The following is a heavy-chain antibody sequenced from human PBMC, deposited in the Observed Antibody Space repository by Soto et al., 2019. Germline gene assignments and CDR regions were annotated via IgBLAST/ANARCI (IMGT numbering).Heavy chain of an antibody. CDR2: ISSSSSYI. D-gene: IGHD6-19*01. V-gene: IGHV3-21*01. CDR3: ARARGWLPPYYSDY. J-gene: IGHJ4*02. CDR1: GFTFSSYS. Sequence: GGSLRLSCAASGFTFSSYSMNWVRQAPGKGLEWVSSISSSSSYIYYADSVKGRFTISRDNAKNSLYLQMNSLRAEDTAVYYCARARGWLPPYYSDYWGQGTLVTVSS.